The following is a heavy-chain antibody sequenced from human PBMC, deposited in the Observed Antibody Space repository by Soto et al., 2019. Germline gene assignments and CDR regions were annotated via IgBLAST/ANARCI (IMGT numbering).Heavy chain of an antibody. CDR2: ISGSGGST. CDR1: GFTFSSYA. D-gene: IGHD6-13*01. Sequence: EVQLLESGGGLVQPGGSLRLSCAASGFTFSSYAMSWVRQAPGKGLEWVSAISGSGGSTYYADSVKGRFTISRDNSKNTLYLQMNSLRAEDTAVYYCAKVQGGSSSARKYYFDYWGQGTLVTVSS. CDR3: AKVQGGSSSARKYYFDY. V-gene: IGHV3-23*01. J-gene: IGHJ4*02.